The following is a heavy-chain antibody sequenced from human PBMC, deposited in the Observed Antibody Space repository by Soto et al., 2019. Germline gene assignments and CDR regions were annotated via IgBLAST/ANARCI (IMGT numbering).Heavy chain of an antibody. J-gene: IGHJ4*02. Sequence: SETLSLTCAVYCGSFSGYYWSWIRQPPGKGLEWIGEINHSGSTNYNPSLKSRVTISVDTSKNQFSLKLSSVTAADTAVYYCARGPRYNWKLKDNGGFDYWGQGTLVTVSS. V-gene: IGHV4-34*01. CDR1: CGSFSGYY. CDR3: ARGPRYNWKLKDNGGFDY. D-gene: IGHD1-20*01. CDR2: INHSGST.